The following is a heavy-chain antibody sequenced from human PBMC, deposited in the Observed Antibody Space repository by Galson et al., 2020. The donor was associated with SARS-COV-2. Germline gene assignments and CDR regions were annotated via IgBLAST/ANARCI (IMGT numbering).Heavy chain of an antibody. CDR3: ARGRDCSGYQKWFDY. J-gene: IGHJ5*01. D-gene: IGHD3-22*01. CDR2: VVSSANT. V-gene: IGHV4-59*12. Sequence: SETLSLTCTVSGGSINSYYWSWIRQPPGKGLEWIGYVVSSANTNYNPSLKSRVTMSLDTSKRQFSLNLRSVTAADTAVYYCARGRDCSGYQKWFDYWGQGTLVTVSS. CDR1: GGSINSYY.